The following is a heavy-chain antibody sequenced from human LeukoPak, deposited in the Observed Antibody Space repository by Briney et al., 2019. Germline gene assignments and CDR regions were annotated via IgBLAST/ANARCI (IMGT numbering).Heavy chain of an antibody. V-gene: IGHV4-31*03. CDR2: IYYTGSV. D-gene: IGHD3-10*01. Sequence: SQTLSLTCTISGASISTGGFYWTWIRQPPGEGLEWIGYIYYTGSVDYSASLKSRLTISLDTSKNRFSLKLNSVTAADTAVYYCARDHSYYFGSQTSTLDVWGQGTAVTVSS. CDR3: ARDHSYYFGSQTSTLDV. J-gene: IGHJ6*02. CDR1: GASISTGGFY.